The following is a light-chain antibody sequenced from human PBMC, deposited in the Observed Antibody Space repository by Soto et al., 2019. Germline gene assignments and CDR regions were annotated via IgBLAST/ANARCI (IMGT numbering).Light chain of an antibody. CDR2: DAS. V-gene: IGKV3-11*01. J-gene: IGKJ4*01. Sequence: EVVLTQSPATLSLSPGERATLSCRASQSVSTYLAWYQQKPGQAPRLLIYDASNRATGIPARFSGSGSGTDFTLTISSLGPEDFAVYYCQQRNNWPPNLTFGGGTKVDIK. CDR3: QQRNNWPPNLT. CDR1: QSVSTY.